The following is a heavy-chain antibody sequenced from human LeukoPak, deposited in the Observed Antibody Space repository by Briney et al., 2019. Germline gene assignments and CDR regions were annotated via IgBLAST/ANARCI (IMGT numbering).Heavy chain of an antibody. V-gene: IGHV1-18*01. CDR2: ISAYTGNT. Sequence: ASVKVSCKASGYTFEYKGISWVRHAPGQGLDWLGWISAYTGNTNYAQNFQGRGTMTADTSASTVSMELRNLRSDDTAVYYCARAGNAWNAYHDFWGQGTLVTVSS. J-gene: IGHJ4*02. CDR3: ARAGNAWNAYHDF. D-gene: IGHD1-1*01. CDR1: GYTFEYKG.